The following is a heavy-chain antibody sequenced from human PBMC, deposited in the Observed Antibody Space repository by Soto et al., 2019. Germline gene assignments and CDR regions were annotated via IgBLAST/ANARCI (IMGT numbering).Heavy chain of an antibody. CDR2: IYPGDSDT. CDR3: ARQEVVVAASNYGMDV. CDR1: GYSFTSYW. V-gene: IGHV5-51*01. D-gene: IGHD2-15*01. J-gene: IGHJ6*02. Sequence: PGESLKISCKGSGYSFTSYWIGWVRQMPGKGLEWMGIIYPGDSDTRYSPSFQGQVTISADKSISTAYLQWSSLKASDTAMYYCARQEVVVAASNYGMDVWGQGTTVTVSS.